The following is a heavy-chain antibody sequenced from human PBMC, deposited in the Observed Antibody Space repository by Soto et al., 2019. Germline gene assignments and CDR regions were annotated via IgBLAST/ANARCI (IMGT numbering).Heavy chain of an antibody. CDR2: INAGNGNT. Sequence: SVKVSSKASGYTFTSYAMHWVRQAPGQRLEWMGWINAGNGNTKYSQKFQGRVTITRDTSASTAYMELSSLRSEDTAVYYCARGDGQSYYGSGSYYKKVFYYYYMDVWGKGTTVTVSS. CDR1: GYTFTSYA. CDR3: ARGDGQSYYGSGSYYKKVFYYYYMDV. D-gene: IGHD3-10*01. J-gene: IGHJ6*03. V-gene: IGHV1-3*01.